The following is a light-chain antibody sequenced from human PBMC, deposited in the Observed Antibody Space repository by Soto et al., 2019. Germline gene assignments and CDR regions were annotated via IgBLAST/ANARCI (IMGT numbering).Light chain of an antibody. CDR3: QQSYRLPLT. CDR1: QRISTF. CDR2: SAS. J-gene: IGKJ4*01. V-gene: IGKV1-39*01. Sequence: DIQMTQSPSSLSAFVGDSVTITCHASQRISTFLNWYHQKSGKAPKLLIYSASYLQSGVPSNFSGSGSGTDFTLSIVTLQPEDFGTYFCQQSYRLPLTFGGGTKVDIK.